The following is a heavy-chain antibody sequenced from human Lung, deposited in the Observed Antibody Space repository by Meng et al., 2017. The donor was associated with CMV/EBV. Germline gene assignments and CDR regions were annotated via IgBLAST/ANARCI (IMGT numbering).Heavy chain of an antibody. Sequence: QITLKEFCPTLVNPTQTLTLTCTFSGFSLSTSEVGVGWIRQPPGKALEWLAVIYWDDDKRYSPSLKSRLTITKDTSKNQVVLTLTNMDPVDTATYYCALFTGSWFDPWGQGTLVTVSS. CDR3: ALFTGSWFDP. J-gene: IGHJ5*02. D-gene: IGHD1-14*01. CDR2: IYWDDDK. V-gene: IGHV2-5*02. CDR1: GFSLSTSEVG.